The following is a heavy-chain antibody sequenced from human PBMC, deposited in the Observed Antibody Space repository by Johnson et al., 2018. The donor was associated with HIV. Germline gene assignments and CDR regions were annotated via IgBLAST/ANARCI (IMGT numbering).Heavy chain of an antibody. J-gene: IGHJ3*02. D-gene: IGHD3-16*01. CDR2: ISGSSSAI. V-gene: IGHV3-11*04. CDR3: ARGALGDWVDAFDI. CDR1: GLIFSDYY. Sequence: QVQLVESGGGLVKPGGSLRLSCAASGLIFSDYYMSWIRQAPGKGLEWVSSISGSSSAIYYADSVKGRFTISRDNARTSLYLQMNSLRAEDTAVYYCARGALGDWVDAFDIWGQWTMVTVSS.